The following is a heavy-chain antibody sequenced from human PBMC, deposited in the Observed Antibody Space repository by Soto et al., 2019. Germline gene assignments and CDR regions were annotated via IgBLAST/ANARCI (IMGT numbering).Heavy chain of an antibody. V-gene: IGHV1-18*04. CDR3: AMDYGDRPEYFKH. CDR1: GYTFTSYG. D-gene: IGHD4-17*01. Sequence: QVQLVQSGPDLKRPGASMKVSCKASGYTFTSYGISWVRQAPGHGLEWMAWISPLKGRTQYSQKAQGRVTLSTDTSSNTAYMEMTTLRVDDTAVYYCAMDYGDRPEYFKHWCQGTLVTVS. CDR2: ISPLKGRT. J-gene: IGHJ1*01.